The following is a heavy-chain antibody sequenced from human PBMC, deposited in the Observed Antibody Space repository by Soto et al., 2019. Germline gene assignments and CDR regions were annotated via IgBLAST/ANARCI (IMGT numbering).Heavy chain of an antibody. CDR1: GFTFSTYA. CDR3: AKDICRANCNNGVYGMDV. D-gene: IGHD2-8*01. J-gene: IGHJ6*02. CDR2: IRSNGDST. Sequence: EVQLLESGGDLVQPGGSLRLSCAASGFTFSTYAMTWVRQAPGKGLEWVSTIRSNGDSTYYADSVKGRFTISRDDSKSTLSLQLNSLRAEDTAVYHCAKDICRANCNNGVYGMDVWGQGTTVTVSS. V-gene: IGHV3-23*01.